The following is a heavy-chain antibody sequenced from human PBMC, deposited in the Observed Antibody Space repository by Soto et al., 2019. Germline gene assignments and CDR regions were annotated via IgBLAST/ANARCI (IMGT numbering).Heavy chain of an antibody. CDR3: ARRWYSSSWYISDWFDP. Sequence: SETLSLTCTVSGGSISSSSYYWGWIRQPPGKGLEWIGSIYYSGSTYCNPSLKSRVTISVDTSKNQFSLKLSSVTAADTAVYYCARRWYSSSWYISDWFDPWGQGTLVT. D-gene: IGHD6-13*01. J-gene: IGHJ5*02. CDR2: IYYSGST. V-gene: IGHV4-39*01. CDR1: GGSISSSSYY.